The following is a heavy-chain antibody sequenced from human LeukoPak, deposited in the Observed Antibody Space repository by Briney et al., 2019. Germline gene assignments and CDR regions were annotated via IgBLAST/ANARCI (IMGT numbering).Heavy chain of an antibody. V-gene: IGHV4-39*01. CDR1: GGSISSSSYY. D-gene: IGHD3-9*01. J-gene: IGHJ4*02. CDR2: IYYSGST. CDR3: ASLTAHDY. Sequence: SETLSLTCTVSGGSISSSSYYWGWIRQPPGKGLEWIGSIYYSGSTYYNPSLKSRVTISVDTSKNQFSLKLSSVTAADTAVYYCASLTAHDYWGRGTLVTVSS.